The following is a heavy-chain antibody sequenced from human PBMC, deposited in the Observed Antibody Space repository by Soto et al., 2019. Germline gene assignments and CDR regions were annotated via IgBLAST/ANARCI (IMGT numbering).Heavy chain of an antibody. Sequence: QVQLQESGPGLVKPSETLSLTCTVSGGSISSYYWSWIRQPPGKGLEWIGYIYYSGITDYNPSLKSRVTISVDTSKSQFSLKLSSVTAADTAVYYCARGGGVYDFAYWGQGTLVTVSS. CDR2: IYYSGIT. V-gene: IGHV4-59*01. D-gene: IGHD2-8*02. CDR1: GGSISSYY. CDR3: ARGGGVYDFAY. J-gene: IGHJ4*02.